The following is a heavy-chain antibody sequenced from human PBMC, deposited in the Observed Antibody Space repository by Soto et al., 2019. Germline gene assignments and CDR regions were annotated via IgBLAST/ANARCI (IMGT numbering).Heavy chain of an antibody. D-gene: IGHD2-15*01. CDR2: IYYSGST. J-gene: IGHJ6*02. Sequence: SETLSLTCTVSGGSVSSGSYYWSWIRQPPGKGLEWIGYIYYSGSTNYNPSLKSRVTISVDTSKNQFSLRLSSVTAADTAVYYCAREIAGYCSGGSCPMYYYGMDVWGQGTTVTVSS. CDR1: GGSVSSGSYY. V-gene: IGHV4-61*01. CDR3: AREIAGYCSGGSCPMYYYGMDV.